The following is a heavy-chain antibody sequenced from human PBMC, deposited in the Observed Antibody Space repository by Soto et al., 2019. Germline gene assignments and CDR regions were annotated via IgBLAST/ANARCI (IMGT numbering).Heavy chain of an antibody. D-gene: IGHD3-10*01. V-gene: IGHV4-31*03. CDR2: IYYSGST. CDR1: GGSISSGGYY. J-gene: IGHJ4*02. Sequence: QVQLQESGPGLVKPSQTLSLTCTVSGGSISSGGYYWSWIRQHPGKGLEWIGYIYYSGSTNYNPSSKSRVTIXXDXSXXQFSLKLNSVTAADTAVYYCARDGGYGSGSYRFDYWGQGTLVTVSS. CDR3: ARDGGYGSGSYRFDY.